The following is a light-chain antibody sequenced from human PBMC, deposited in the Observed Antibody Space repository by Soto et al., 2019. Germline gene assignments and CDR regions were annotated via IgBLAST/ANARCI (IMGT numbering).Light chain of an antibody. Sequence: DIVMTQSPESLAVSLGERATLSCRASQSVSSNLAWYQQKPGQAPRLLIYGASTRATGIPARFSGSGSGTEFTLTISSLQSEDFAVYYCQQYNNWPGTFGPGTKVDIK. CDR1: QSVSSN. V-gene: IGKV3-15*01. CDR3: QQYNNWPGT. CDR2: GAS. J-gene: IGKJ3*01.